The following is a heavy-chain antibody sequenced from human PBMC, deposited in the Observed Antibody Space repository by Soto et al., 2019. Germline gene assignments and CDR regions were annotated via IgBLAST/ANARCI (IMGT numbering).Heavy chain of an antibody. CDR2: IIPIFGTA. CDR1: GGTFSSYA. CDR3: ARESVYFTVGATGGFYFDY. D-gene: IGHD1-26*01. Sequence: ASVKVSCKASGGTFSSYAISWVRQAPGQGLEWMGGIIPIFGTANYAQKFQGRVTITADESTSTAYMELSSLRSEDTAVYYCARESVYFTVGATGGFYFDYWGQGTLVTVSS. V-gene: IGHV1-69*13. J-gene: IGHJ4*02.